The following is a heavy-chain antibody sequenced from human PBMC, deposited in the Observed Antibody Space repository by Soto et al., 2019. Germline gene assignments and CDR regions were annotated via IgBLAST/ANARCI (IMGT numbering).Heavy chain of an antibody. CDR3: ARAAHYDILTGYYYFDY. CDR2: IYYSGST. CDR1: GGSISSGDYY. D-gene: IGHD3-9*01. J-gene: IGHJ4*02. Sequence: SETLSLTCTVSGGSISSGDYYWSWIRQPPGKGLEWIGYIYYSGSTYYNPSLKSRVTISVDTSKNQFSLKLSSVTAADTAVYYCARAAHYDILTGYYYFDYWGQGTMVTVSS. V-gene: IGHV4-30-4*01.